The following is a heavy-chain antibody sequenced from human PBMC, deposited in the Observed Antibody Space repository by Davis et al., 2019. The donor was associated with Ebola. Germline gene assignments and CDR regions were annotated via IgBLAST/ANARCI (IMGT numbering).Heavy chain of an antibody. CDR3: ARALQWGSYRYYYGMDV. J-gene: IGHJ6*02. CDR1: GFTFSSYG. CDR2: IWYDGSNK. V-gene: IGHV3-33*01. Sequence: PGGSLRLSCAASGFTFSSYGMHWVRQAPGKGLEWVAVIWYDGSNKYYADSVKGRFTISRDNSKNTLYLQMNSLRAEDTAVYYCARALQWGSYRYYYGMDVWGQGTTVTVSS. D-gene: IGHD3-16*02.